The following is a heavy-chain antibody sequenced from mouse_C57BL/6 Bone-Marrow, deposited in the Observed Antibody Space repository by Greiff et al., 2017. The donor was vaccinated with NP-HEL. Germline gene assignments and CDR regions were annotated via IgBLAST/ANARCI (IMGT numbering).Heavy chain of an antibody. Sequence: QVQLQQSGPELVKPGASVKISCKASGYAFSSSWMNWVKQRPGKGLEWIGRIYPGDGDTNYNGKFKGKATLTVDKSSSTAYMQLSRLTSEDSAVYVCAYYYGSSSVSYWYFDVWDTGTTVTVSS. CDR2: IYPGDGDT. CDR1: GYAFSSSW. J-gene: IGHJ1*03. CDR3: AYYYGSSSVSYWYFDV. V-gene: IGHV1-82*01. D-gene: IGHD1-1*01.